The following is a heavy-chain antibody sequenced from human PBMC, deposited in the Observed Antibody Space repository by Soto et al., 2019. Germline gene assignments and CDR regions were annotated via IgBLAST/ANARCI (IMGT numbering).Heavy chain of an antibody. CDR3: ARDHSLSAYDYIWGSYRSLNNFDY. J-gene: IGHJ4*02. CDR2: ISAYNGNT. V-gene: IGHV1-18*01. Sequence: ASVKVSCKASGYTSTSYGISWVRQAPGQGLEWMGWISAYNGNTNYAQKLQGRVTMTTDTSTSTAYMELRSLGSDDTAVYYCARDHSLSAYDYIWGSYRSLNNFDYWGQGTLVTVSS. D-gene: IGHD3-16*02. CDR1: GYTSTSYG.